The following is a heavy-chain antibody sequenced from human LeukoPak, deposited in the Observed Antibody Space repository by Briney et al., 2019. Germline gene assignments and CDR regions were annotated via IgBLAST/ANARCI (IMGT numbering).Heavy chain of an antibody. CDR3: AMIKEG. CDR1: GFTFSNNW. Sequence: QPGGSLRLSCAASGFTFSNNWMHWVRQAPGKGLVWVSRINSDGRTTTYADSVKGRFTISRDNAKNTPYPQMNSLRAEDTAVYYCAMIKEGWGQGTLVTVSS. D-gene: IGHD3-22*01. CDR2: INSDGRTT. V-gene: IGHV3-74*01. J-gene: IGHJ4*02.